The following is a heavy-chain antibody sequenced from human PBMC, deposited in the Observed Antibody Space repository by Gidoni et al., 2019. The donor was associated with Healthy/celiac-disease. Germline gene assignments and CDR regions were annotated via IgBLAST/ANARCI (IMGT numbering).Heavy chain of an antibody. CDR1: GFTFSSYA. Sequence: EVQLLESGGDWVQPGGSLRLSCAASGFTFSSYAMSWVRQAPGKGLEWVSAISGSGGGTYYADSVKGRFTISRDNSKNTLYLQMNSLRAEDTAVYYCAKDSYYDSSTYTTTDYWGQGTLVTVSS. V-gene: IGHV3-23*01. D-gene: IGHD3-22*01. J-gene: IGHJ4*02. CDR3: AKDSYYDSSTYTTTDY. CDR2: ISGSGGGT.